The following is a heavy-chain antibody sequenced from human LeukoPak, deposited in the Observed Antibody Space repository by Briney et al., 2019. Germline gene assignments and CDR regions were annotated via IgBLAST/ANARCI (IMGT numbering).Heavy chain of an antibody. V-gene: IGHV4-38-2*02. D-gene: IGHD1-26*01. CDR2: IYHSGST. J-gene: IGHJ3*02. Sequence: SETLSLTCAVSGYSISSGYYWGWIRQPPGKGLEWIGSIYHSGSTYYNPSLKSRVTISVDTSKNQFSLKLSSVTAADTAVYYCARDSPQLGATAYDAFDIWGQGTMVTVSS. CDR1: GYSISSGYY. CDR3: ARDSPQLGATAYDAFDI.